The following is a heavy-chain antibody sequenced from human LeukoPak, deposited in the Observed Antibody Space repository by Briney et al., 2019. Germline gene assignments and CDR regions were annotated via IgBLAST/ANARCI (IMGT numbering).Heavy chain of an antibody. D-gene: IGHD6-13*01. CDR2: IYHSGST. CDR3: ARETQQLVVDY. J-gene: IGHJ4*02. V-gene: IGHV4-38-2*02. CDR1: GGSISSYY. Sequence: SETLSLTCTVSGGSISSYYWSRIRQPPGNGLEWIGSIYHSGSTYYNPSLKSRVTISVDTSKNQFSLKLSSVTAADTAVYYCARETQQLVVDYWGQGTLVTVSS.